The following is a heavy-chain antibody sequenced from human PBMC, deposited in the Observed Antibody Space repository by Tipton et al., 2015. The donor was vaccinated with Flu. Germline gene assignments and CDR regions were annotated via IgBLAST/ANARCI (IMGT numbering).Heavy chain of an antibody. Sequence: TLSLTCSVSGDSVGSDYFWGWIRQAPGMGLEWIGNVHQTGNTYYNPSLRSRVTIAIDRPKNQFSLRLTSLTAADTAVYFCARRDYGNYVPEPIDWVDPWGQGTLVTVS. V-gene: IGHV4-38-2*01. J-gene: IGHJ5*02. CDR3: ARRDYGNYVPEPIDWVDP. CDR2: VHQTGNT. CDR1: GDSVGSDYF. D-gene: IGHD4/OR15-4a*01.